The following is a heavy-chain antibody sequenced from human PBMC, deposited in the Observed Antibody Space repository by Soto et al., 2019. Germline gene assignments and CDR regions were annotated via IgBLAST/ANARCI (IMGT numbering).Heavy chain of an antibody. CDR1: GGSVSSGSYY. D-gene: IGHD1-26*01. Sequence: QVQLQESGPGLVKPSETLSLTCTVSGGSVSSGSYYWNWIRQPPGKGLEWIGYIYYSGSTNYNPTLESRVTISVDTSKSQFSRELSSVTAADTAVYFCARHLVLGATDRLDYGGQGTLVTVSS. CDR3: ARHLVLGATDRLDY. J-gene: IGHJ4*02. CDR2: IYYSGST. V-gene: IGHV4-61*01.